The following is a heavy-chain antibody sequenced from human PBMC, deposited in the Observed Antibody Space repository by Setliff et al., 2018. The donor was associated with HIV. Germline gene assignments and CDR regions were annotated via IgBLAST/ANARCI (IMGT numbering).Heavy chain of an antibody. D-gene: IGHD6-19*01. CDR2: ISGSGGST. CDR1: GFNFRTYA. J-gene: IGHJ3*02. CDR3: AREERVADRPDLDAFDI. V-gene: IGHV3-23*01. Sequence: GGSLRLSCAVSGFNFRTYAMSWVRQAPGKGLDWVSVISGSGGSTYYADSVKGRFTISRDNSKNTLYLQMNSLRAEDTAVYYCAREERVADRPDLDAFDIWGQGTMVTVSS.